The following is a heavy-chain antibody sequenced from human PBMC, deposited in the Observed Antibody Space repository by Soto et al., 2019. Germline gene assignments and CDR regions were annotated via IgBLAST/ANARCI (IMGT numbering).Heavy chain of an antibody. V-gene: IGHV3-7*01. CDR3: ATSSYSSSSH. Sequence: GGSLRLSCVASGITFSSYWMSWVRQAPGKGLEWVANIKQDGSEKYYGDSVKGRFTISRDNSKNSLYLQMTSLRAEDTALYYCATSSYSSSSHWGQGTLVTVSS. CDR1: GITFSSYW. D-gene: IGHD6-6*01. CDR2: IKQDGSEK. J-gene: IGHJ1*01.